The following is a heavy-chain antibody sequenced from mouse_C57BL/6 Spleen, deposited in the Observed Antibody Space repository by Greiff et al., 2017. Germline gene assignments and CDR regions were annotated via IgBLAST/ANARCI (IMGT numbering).Heavy chain of an antibody. Sequence: EVQLQQSGAELVKPGASVKLSCTASGFNIKDYYMHWVKQRTEQGLEWIGRIDPEDGDTKYAPKFQGKATITADTSSNTAYLQLSSLTSEDTAVYYCADGEYPGYFGVWGTGTTVTVSS. CDR3: ADGEYPGYFGV. CDR1: GFNIKDYY. CDR2: IDPEDGDT. D-gene: IGHD5-1*01. V-gene: IGHV14-2*01. J-gene: IGHJ1*03.